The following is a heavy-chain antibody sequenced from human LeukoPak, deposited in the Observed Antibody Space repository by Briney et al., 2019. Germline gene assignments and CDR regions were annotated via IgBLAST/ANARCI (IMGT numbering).Heavy chain of an antibody. Sequence: GASVKVSCKVSGYTLTELSMHWVRQAPGKGLEWMGGFDPEDGETIYAQKFQGRVTMTRNTSISTAYMELSSLRSEDTAVYYCARPAHIAGGIDYWGQGTLVTVSS. CDR1: GYTLTELS. CDR2: FDPEDGET. V-gene: IGHV1-24*01. D-gene: IGHD2-21*01. J-gene: IGHJ4*02. CDR3: ARPAHIAGGIDY.